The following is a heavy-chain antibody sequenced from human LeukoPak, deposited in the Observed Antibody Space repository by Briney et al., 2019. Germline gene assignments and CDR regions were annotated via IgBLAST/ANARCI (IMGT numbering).Heavy chain of an antibody. Sequence: PGGSLRLSCAASGFTFSSYAMSWVRQAPGKGLEWVSAISGSGGSTYYADSVKGRFTISRDNSKNTLYLQMNSLRAEDTAVYYCAKIPSRIVYCTNGVCSLYYFDYWGQGTLVTVSS. CDR3: AKIPSRIVYCTNGVCSLYYFDY. D-gene: IGHD2-8*01. CDR2: ISGSGGST. CDR1: GFTFSSYA. J-gene: IGHJ4*02. V-gene: IGHV3-23*01.